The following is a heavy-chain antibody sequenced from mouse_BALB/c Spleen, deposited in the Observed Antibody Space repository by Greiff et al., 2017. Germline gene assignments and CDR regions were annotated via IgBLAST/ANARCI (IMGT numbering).Heavy chain of an antibody. V-gene: IGHV2-9*02. D-gene: IGHD1-1*01. Sequence: QVQLKESGPGLVAPSQSLSITCTVSGFSLTSYGVHWVRQPPGKGLEWLGVIWAGGSTNYNSALMSRLSISKDNSKSQVFLKMNSLQTDDTAMYYCARDPSYYGSSYIYAMDYWGQGTSVTVSS. CDR2: IWAGGST. CDR3: ARDPSYYGSSYIYAMDY. CDR1: GFSLTSYG. J-gene: IGHJ4*01.